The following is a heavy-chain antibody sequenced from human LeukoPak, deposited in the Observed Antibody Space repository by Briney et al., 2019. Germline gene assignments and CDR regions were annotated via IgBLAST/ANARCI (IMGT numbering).Heavy chain of an antibody. D-gene: IGHD6-19*01. Sequence: TSETLSLTCTVSGYSISSGYYWGWIRQPPGKGLEWIGSIYHSGSTNYNPSLKSRVTISVDTSKNQFSLKLSSVTAADTAVYYCARGIAVAGSTWDFDYWGQGTLVTVSS. V-gene: IGHV4-38-2*02. CDR2: IYHSGST. J-gene: IGHJ4*02. CDR1: GYSISSGYY. CDR3: ARGIAVAGSTWDFDY.